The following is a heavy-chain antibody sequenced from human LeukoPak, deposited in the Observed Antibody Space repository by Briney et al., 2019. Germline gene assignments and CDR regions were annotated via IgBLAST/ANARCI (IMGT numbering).Heavy chain of an antibody. V-gene: IGHV4-61*02. CDR2: IYTSGST. CDR1: GGSISSGSYY. Sequence: PSETLSLTCTVSGGSISSGSYYWSWIRQPAGKGLEWIGRIYTSGSTNYNPSLKSRVTISVDTSKNQFSLKLSSVTAADTAVYYCARDRDDSGSRTFDYWGQGTLVTVSS. D-gene: IGHD3-10*01. CDR3: ARDRDDSGSRTFDY. J-gene: IGHJ4*02.